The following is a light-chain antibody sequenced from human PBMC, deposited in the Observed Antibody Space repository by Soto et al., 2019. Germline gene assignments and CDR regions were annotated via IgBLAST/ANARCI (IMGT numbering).Light chain of an antibody. J-gene: IGKJ5*01. V-gene: IGKV1-5*02. CDR2: DAS. CDR1: QNIRNW. CDR3: QQYNTYST. Sequence: QMTQSPSTLSSSVDDSLTIMPRASQNIRNWLAWYQQKPGKAPNPLIYDASSLKSGVPARFRGIGSGTEFTLTISSLQPDDFATYYCQQYNTYSTFGQGTRLEI.